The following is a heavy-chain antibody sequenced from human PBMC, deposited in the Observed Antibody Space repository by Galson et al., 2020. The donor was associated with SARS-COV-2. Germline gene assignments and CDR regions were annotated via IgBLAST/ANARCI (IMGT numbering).Heavy chain of an antibody. CDR1: GGSISSSSEY. Sequence: SETLSLTCTVSGGSISSSSEYWAWIRQSPGKGLEWIGSIYDTAHTVHNPSLKSRVTLSVDTTKNQLSLRMNSVTATDAAVYYCAREGSSRRIDYWGQGTLVTVSS. CDR3: AREGSSRRIDY. CDR2: IYDTAHT. V-gene: IGHV4-39*07. D-gene: IGHD6-13*01. J-gene: IGHJ4*02.